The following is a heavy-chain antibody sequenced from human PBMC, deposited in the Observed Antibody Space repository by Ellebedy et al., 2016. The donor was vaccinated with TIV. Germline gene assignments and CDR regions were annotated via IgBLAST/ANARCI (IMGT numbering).Heavy chain of an antibody. CDR2: ISYDGSNK. Sequence: GGSLRLSXAASGFTFSSYGMHWVRQAPGKGLEWVVVISYDGSNKYYADSVKGRFTISRDNSKNTLYLQMNSLRAEDTAVYYCAKDHSITIFGVARTSWYFDLWGRGTLVTVSS. D-gene: IGHD3-3*01. CDR1: GFTFSSYG. V-gene: IGHV3-30*18. CDR3: AKDHSITIFGVARTSWYFDL. J-gene: IGHJ2*01.